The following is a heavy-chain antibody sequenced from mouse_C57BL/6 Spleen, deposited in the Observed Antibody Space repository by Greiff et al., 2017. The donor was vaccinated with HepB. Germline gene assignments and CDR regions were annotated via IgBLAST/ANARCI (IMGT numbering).Heavy chain of an antibody. V-gene: IGHV1-72*01. Sequence: QVQLQQPGAELVKPGASVKLSCKASGYTFTSYWMHWVKQRPGRGLEWIGRIDPNSGGTKYNEKFKSKATLTVDKPFSTAYMQLSSLTSEDSAVYYCARNYGSSYVNWFAYWGQGTLVTVSA. D-gene: IGHD1-1*01. CDR3: ARNYGSSYVNWFAY. CDR2: IDPNSGGT. CDR1: GYTFTSYW. J-gene: IGHJ3*01.